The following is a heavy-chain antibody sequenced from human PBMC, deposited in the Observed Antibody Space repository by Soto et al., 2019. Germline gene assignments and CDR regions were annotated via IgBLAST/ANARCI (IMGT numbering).Heavy chain of an antibody. CDR1: GGAFSGYY. CDR2: INHSGST. J-gene: IGHJ6*02. D-gene: IGHD3-22*01. CDR3: ARGNKAPYYYDSSGYPRLHYYYYGMDV. Sequence: SETLSLTCAVYGGAFSGYYWSWIRQPPGKGLEAIGEINHSGSTNYNPSLKSRVTISVDTSKNQFSLKLSSVTAADTAVYYCARGNKAPYYYDSSGYPRLHYYYYGMDVWGQGTTVT. V-gene: IGHV4-34*01.